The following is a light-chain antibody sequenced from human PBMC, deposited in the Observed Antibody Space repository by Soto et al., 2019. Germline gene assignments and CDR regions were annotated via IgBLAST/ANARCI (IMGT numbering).Light chain of an antibody. CDR1: QGIRND. CDR3: LQHDSYPLT. V-gene: IGKV1-17*02. CDR2: AAS. Sequence: QMTQSPSSLSAAVGYGVTITCRSSQGIRNDLGWYQQKPGNAPKRLIYAASSLQSWVPSRFSGSGSGTEFTLTISNLQHEDFATDYGLQHDSYPLTFVGGTKV. J-gene: IGKJ4*02.